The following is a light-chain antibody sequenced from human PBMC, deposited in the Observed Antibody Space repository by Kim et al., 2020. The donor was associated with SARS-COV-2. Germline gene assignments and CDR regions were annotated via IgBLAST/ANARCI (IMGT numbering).Light chain of an antibody. Sequence: PASISRRSSKRLPQSNGYNDLDWYGQKTGQSPQLLIYLGSKRASGVPDRFSGSGSGTDFTLKISRVEAEDVGVYYCMQGLQTPLTLGGGTKVEIK. CDR3: MQGLQTPLT. CDR2: LGS. J-gene: IGKJ4*01. V-gene: IGKV2-28*01. CDR1: KRLPQSNGYND.